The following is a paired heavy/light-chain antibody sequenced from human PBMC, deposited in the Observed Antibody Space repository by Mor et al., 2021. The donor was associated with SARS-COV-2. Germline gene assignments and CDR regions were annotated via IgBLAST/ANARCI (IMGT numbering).Heavy chain of an antibody. V-gene: IGHV3-11*06. CDR2: ISSSSSYT. CDR1: GFTFSDYY. CDR3: ASARDSGWLQLYLDY. J-gene: IGHJ4*02. Sequence: QVQLVESGGGLVKPGGSLRLSCAASGFTFSDYYMSWIRQAPGKGLEWVSYISSSSSYTNYADSVKGRFTISRDNAKNSLYLQMNSLRAEDTAVYYCASARDSGWLQLYLDYWGRGTLVTVSS. D-gene: IGHD5-12*01.
Light chain of an antibody. CDR2: AAS. V-gene: IGKV1-39*01. Sequence: DIQMTQSPSSLSVSVGDRVTITCRASQSISSYLNWYQQKPGKAPKLLIYAASSLQSGVPSRFSGSGSGTDFTLTISSLQPEDFATYYCQQSNSVPITFGQGTRLEIK. CDR1: QSISSY. J-gene: IGKJ5*01. CDR3: QQSNSVPIT.